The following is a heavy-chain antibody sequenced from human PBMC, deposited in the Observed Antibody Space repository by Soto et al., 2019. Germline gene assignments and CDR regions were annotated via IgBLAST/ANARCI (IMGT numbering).Heavy chain of an antibody. CDR2: IGYDGSNK. Sequence: GGSLRLSCAASGFTFSSYGMHWVRQAPGKGLEWVAVIGYDGSNKYYADSVKGRFTISRDNSKNMLYLQMNSLRADDTAVYYCARDKQYDMDVWGQGTTVTVSS. CDR3: ARDKQYDMDV. J-gene: IGHJ6*02. CDR1: GFTFSSYG. V-gene: IGHV3-33*01.